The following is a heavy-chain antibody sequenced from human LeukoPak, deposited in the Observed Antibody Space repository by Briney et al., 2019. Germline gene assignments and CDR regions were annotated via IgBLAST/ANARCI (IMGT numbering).Heavy chain of an antibody. V-gene: IGHV1-69*13. CDR1: GGTFSSYA. CDR2: IIPIFGTA. J-gene: IGHJ3*02. Sequence: GASVKVSCKASGGTFSSYAISWVRQAPGQGLEWMGGIIPIFGTANYAQKFQGRVTITADESTSTAYMELSSLRSEDTAVYYCARDRSPKADIVAPGDDAFDIWGQGTMVTVSS. D-gene: IGHD5-12*01. CDR3: ARDRSPKADIVAPGDDAFDI.